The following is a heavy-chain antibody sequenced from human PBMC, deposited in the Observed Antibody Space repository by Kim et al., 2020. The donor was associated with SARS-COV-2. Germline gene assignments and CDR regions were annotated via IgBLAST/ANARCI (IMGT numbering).Heavy chain of an antibody. V-gene: IGHV4-34*01. Sequence: HPPPTSRVTIAVDTASNQFSLKLSSVTAADTAVYYCARGRYSSGYYYDCWGHGTLVTVSS. CDR3: ARGRYSSGYYYDC. D-gene: IGHD5-18*01. J-gene: IGHJ4*03.